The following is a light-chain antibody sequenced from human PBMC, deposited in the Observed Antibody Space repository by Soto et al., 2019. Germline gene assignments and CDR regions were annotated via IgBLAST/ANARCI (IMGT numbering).Light chain of an antibody. Sequence: DIQMTQSPSTLSASIGDRVTITCRASQSITTFLAWYQQKPGKAPQILIYDASKLEPGVPSRLSGGGSGTKFTLTISSLQPDDFATYYCQQYSTYPLTFGGGTRVEIK. CDR2: DAS. V-gene: IGKV1-5*01. CDR3: QQYSTYPLT. J-gene: IGKJ4*01. CDR1: QSITTF.